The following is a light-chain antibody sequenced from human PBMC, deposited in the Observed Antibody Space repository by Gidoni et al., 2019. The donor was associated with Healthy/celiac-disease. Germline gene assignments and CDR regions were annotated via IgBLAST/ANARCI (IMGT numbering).Light chain of an antibody. Sequence: DIQMTQSPSSQSASVGARVTITCRASQGISSWLAWYKQKPEKAPKSLIYAASNLQSGVPSRFSGSGSGTDFTLTISSLQPEDFATYYCQQYNSYPRTFGPGTKVDIK. J-gene: IGKJ3*01. V-gene: IGKV1D-16*01. CDR2: AAS. CDR1: QGISSW. CDR3: QQYNSYPRT.